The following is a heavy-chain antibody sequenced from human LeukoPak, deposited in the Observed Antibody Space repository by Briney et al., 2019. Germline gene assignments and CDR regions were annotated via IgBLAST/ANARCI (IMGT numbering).Heavy chain of an antibody. J-gene: IGHJ4*02. CDR1: GFTFRTYS. CDR3: ARVHSSGWYSIDY. CDR2: ISYVGSNK. V-gene: IGHV3-30-3*01. D-gene: IGHD6-19*01. Sequence: GGSLRLSCAASGFTFRTYSMHWVRQAPGKGLEWVAVISYVGSNKYYADSVKGRFTISRDDSKNTRYLQMNSVRVEDTAMYYCARVHSSGWYSIDYWGQGTLVTVSS.